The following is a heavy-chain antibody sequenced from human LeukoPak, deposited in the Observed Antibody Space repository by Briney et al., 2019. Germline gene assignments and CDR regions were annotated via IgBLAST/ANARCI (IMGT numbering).Heavy chain of an antibody. D-gene: IGHD6-13*01. CDR3: ARDTIAAAGTNYYYGMGV. CDR2: ISYDGSNK. Sequence: GSLRLSCAASGFTFSSYGMHWVRQAPGKGLEWVAVISYDGSNKYYADSVKGRFTISRDNSKNTLYLQMNSLRAEDTAVYYCARDTIAAAGTNYYYGMGVWGQGTTVTVSS. CDR1: GFTFSSYG. J-gene: IGHJ6*02. V-gene: IGHV3-30*03.